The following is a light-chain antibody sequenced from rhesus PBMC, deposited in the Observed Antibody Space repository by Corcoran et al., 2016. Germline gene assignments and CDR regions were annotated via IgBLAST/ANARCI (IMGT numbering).Light chain of an antibody. Sequence: DIQMTQSPSSLSASIGDRVTITCQASQDITNNLAWYQQKPGKVPNLLIYKASTLNSGVPSRFSGSGAVTDFTLTFSSLQPEDFASYYCQHGYGTPLYSFGQGTKVEIK. J-gene: IGKJ2*01. CDR3: QHGYGTPLYS. V-gene: IGKV1-25*01. CDR2: KAS. CDR1: QDITNN.